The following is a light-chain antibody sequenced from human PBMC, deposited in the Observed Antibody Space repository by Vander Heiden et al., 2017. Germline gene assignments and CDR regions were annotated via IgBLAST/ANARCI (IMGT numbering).Light chain of an antibody. V-gene: IGKV1-8*01. CDR1: QGSSSY. CDR2: AAS. Sequence: AIRMTQSPSSFSASTGDRVTITCRASQGSSSYLAWYQQKPGKAPKLLIYAASTLQSGVPSRFSGSGSGTDFTLTISCLQSEDFATYYCQQYYNYPRTFGQGTKVEIK. CDR3: QQYYNYPRT. J-gene: IGKJ1*01.